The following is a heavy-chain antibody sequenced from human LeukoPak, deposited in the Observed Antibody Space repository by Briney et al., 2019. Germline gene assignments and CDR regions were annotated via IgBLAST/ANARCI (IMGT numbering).Heavy chain of an antibody. CDR2: ISGSGGST. D-gene: IGHD3-10*01. Sequence: EPGGSLRLSCAASGFTFSTYAMSWVRQAPGKGLDWVSTISGSGGSTYYADSVKGRFTISRDNSKNTLYLQMNSLRAEDRAIYYCAKVRGSAVYYHAMDVWGQGTTVTVSS. CDR3: AKVRGSAVYYHAMDV. V-gene: IGHV3-23*01. CDR1: GFTFSTYA. J-gene: IGHJ6*02.